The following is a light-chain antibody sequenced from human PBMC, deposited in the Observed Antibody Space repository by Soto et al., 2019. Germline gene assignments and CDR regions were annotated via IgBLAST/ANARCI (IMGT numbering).Light chain of an antibody. Sequence: QSALTQPPSASGSPGQSVTISCTGTSSDVGDYNYVSWYQQHPGKAPKLMIYEVSKRPSGVPDRFSGSKSGSTASLTVSGLQAEDEADYFCNSYAGSSNYVFGTGTKVPVL. CDR1: SSDVGDYNY. V-gene: IGLV2-8*01. CDR3: NSYAGSSNYV. J-gene: IGLJ1*01. CDR2: EVS.